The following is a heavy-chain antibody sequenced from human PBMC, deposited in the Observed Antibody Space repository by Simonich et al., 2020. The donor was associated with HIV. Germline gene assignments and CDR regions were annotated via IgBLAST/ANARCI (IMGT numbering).Heavy chain of an antibody. J-gene: IGHJ4*02. CDR3: AKDRYYNFWSGYYDY. CDR2: IRGSVGRT. V-gene: IGHV3-23*01. CDR1: GFTFSSYA. D-gene: IGHD3-3*01. Sequence: EVQLLESGGGLVQPGGSLRLSCAASGFTFSSYAMSWVRQAPGEGVEWVSAIRGSVGRTYYAESVKGRFTISRDNSKNTLYLQMNSLRAEDTAVYYCAKDRYYNFWSGYYDYWGQGTLVTVSS.